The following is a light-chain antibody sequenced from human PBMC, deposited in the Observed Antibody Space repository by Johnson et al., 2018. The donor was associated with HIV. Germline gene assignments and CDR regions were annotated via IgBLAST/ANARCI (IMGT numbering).Light chain of an antibody. J-gene: IGLJ1*01. V-gene: IGLV1-51*01. CDR1: SSNIGNNY. CDR3: GTWDSSLSAGGL. Sequence: QSVLTQPPSVSAAPGQKVTISCSGSSSNIGNNYVSWYQQLPGTAPKLLIYDNNKRPSGIPDRFSGSKSGTSATLDITGLQTGDEADYYCGTWDSSLSAGGLFATGTTVTVL. CDR2: DNN.